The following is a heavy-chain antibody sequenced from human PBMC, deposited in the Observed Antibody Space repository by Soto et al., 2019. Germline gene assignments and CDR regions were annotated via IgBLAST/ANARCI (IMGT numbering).Heavy chain of an antibody. Sequence: SETLSLTCSVSGASIAGGSYYWSWVRQPPGKGLEWIGYIPSRGRPFYDPSLTSRGTISADSSKNQLSLQLTSVTAADTAAYYCVRDQYSGYDFALWGQGNLVT. CDR3: VRDQYSGYDFAL. J-gene: IGHJ5*02. CDR2: IPSRGRP. D-gene: IGHD5-12*01. V-gene: IGHV4-30-4*01. CDR1: GASIAGGSYY.